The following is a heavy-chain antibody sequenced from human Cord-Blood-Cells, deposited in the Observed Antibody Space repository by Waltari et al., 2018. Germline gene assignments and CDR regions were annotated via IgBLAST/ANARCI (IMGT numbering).Heavy chain of an antibody. V-gene: IGHV4-39*01. CDR3: ARRGGAARDAFDI. D-gene: IGHD6-6*01. J-gene: IGHJ3*02. CDR1: GGSFISSSYY. Sequence: QLKLQESGLGLVKPLETLSLTCTVSGGSFISSSYYWCWFCQSQGKVLEWIGIIYYSGSTYYNPSLKSRVTISVDTSKNQFSLKLSCVTAAGAAVYYCARRGGAARDAFDIWGQGTMVTVSS. CDR2: IYYSGST.